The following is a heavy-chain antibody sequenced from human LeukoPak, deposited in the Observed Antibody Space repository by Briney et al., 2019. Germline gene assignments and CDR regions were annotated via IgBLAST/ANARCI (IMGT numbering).Heavy chain of an antibody. V-gene: IGHV5-51*01. Sequence: GESLKISCKASGYTLSTYWIGWVRQMPGKGPEWMGNIYPGDSDTRYSPSFQGQVTISADTSNTTTYLQWSSLKASDTAMYFCARRPVFIHDSRGYYDYFDLWGRGTLVTVSS. CDR2: IYPGDSDT. CDR3: ARRPVFIHDSRGYYDYFDL. D-gene: IGHD3-22*01. J-gene: IGHJ2*01. CDR1: GYTLSTYW.